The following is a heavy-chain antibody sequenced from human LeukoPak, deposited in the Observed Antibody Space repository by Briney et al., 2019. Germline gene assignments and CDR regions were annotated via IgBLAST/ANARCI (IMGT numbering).Heavy chain of an antibody. J-gene: IGHJ4*02. CDR1: GGTFSSYA. CDR2: IIPIFGTA. D-gene: IGHD3-3*01. V-gene: IGHV1-69*05. Sequence: SVKVSCKASGGTFSSYAISWVRQAPGQGLDWMGGIIPIFGTANYAQKFQGRVTITTDESTSTAYMELSSLRSEDTAVYYCARVDDFWSGYHFDYWGQGTLVTVSS. CDR3: ARVDDFWSGYHFDY.